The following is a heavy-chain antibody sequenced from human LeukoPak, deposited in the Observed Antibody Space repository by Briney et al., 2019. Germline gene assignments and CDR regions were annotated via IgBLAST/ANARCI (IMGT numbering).Heavy chain of an antibody. V-gene: IGHV1-69*06. CDR2: IIPLFGTP. Sequence: GASVKVSCKASGGTFSSYTISWGRQAPGQGLEWMGGIIPLFGTPDYAQKFQDRLTITADKSTSTAYMELSSLRSEDTAVYYCASATLRCSGGSCYEMDVWGKGTTVTVSS. CDR1: GGTFSSYT. J-gene: IGHJ6*04. D-gene: IGHD2-15*01. CDR3: ASATLRCSGGSCYEMDV.